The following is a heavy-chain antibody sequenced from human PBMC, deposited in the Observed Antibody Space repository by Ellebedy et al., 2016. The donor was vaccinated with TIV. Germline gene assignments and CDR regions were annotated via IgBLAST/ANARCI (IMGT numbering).Heavy chain of an antibody. CDR1: GFTLDDVA. CDR3: ATSTRNDYGDYFDP. V-gene: IGHV3-23*01. CDR2: LLGSGRST. D-gene: IGHD4-17*01. J-gene: IGHJ5*02. Sequence: GESLKISCAASGFTLDDVAISCVRPALGKGQERGSTLLGSGRSTYYADSVKGRITISRDNSNTTMFLQMNRLRAEDTAVYYSATSTRNDYGDYFDPWGQGTLVTVSS.